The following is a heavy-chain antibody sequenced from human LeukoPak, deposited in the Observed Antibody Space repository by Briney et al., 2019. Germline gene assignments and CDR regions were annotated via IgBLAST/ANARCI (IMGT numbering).Heavy chain of an antibody. CDR1: GYTFTGYY. CDR2: INPNSGGT. J-gene: IGHJ4*02. CDR3: AIDPIMTTVTGTDY. Sequence: ASVKVSCKASGYTFTGYYMHWVRQAPGQGLEWMGWINPNSGGTNYAQKFQGRVTMTRDTSISTAYMELSRLRSDDTAVYYCAIDPIMTTVTGTDYWGQGTLVTVSS. D-gene: IGHD4-17*01. V-gene: IGHV1-2*02.